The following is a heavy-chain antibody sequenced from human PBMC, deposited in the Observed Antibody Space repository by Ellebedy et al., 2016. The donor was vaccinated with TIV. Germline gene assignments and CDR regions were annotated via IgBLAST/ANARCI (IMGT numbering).Heavy chain of an antibody. CDR2: INHSGST. CDR1: GGSLSSDY. J-gene: IGHJ3*02. D-gene: IGHD3-10*01. CDR3: ARDIRREIFPHCVFDI. Sequence: MPSETLSLTCAVHGGSLSSDYWSWIRQSPEKGLEWIGEINHSGSTSYNPSLKSRVSISVDTPKNQFSLNLSSVTAADTAVYYCARDIRREIFPHCVFDIWGQGTMVTVSS. V-gene: IGHV4-34*01.